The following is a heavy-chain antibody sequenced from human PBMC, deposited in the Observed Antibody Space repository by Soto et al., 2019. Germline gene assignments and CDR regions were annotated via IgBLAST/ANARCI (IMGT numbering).Heavy chain of an antibody. D-gene: IGHD2-15*01. CDR3: ASTTVVAATFDF. J-gene: IGHJ4*02. CDR2: ISSGSSNI. Sequence: EVQLVESGGGLVKPGGSLTLSCGASGFAFRSYNMNWVRQVPGKGLEWVASISSGSSNIYYADSVKGRFTISRDNAKNSLYLQMDSLRAEDSAVYYCASTTVVAATFDFWGQGTLVTVSS. V-gene: IGHV3-21*01. CDR1: GFAFRSYN.